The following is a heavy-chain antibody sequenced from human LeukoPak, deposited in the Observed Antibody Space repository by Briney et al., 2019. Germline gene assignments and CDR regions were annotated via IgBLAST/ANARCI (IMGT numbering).Heavy chain of an antibody. Sequence: GGSLRLSCAASEFTFSSYEMNWVRQAPGKGLEWISYISSSGSTIYYADSVKGRFTISRDNAKNSLYLQLNSLRAEDTAVYYCARGDGGYYYGMDVWGEGTTVTVSS. CDR2: ISSSGSTI. V-gene: IGHV3-48*03. CDR1: EFTFSSYE. J-gene: IGHJ6*04. D-gene: IGHD2-21*01. CDR3: ARGDGGYYYGMDV.